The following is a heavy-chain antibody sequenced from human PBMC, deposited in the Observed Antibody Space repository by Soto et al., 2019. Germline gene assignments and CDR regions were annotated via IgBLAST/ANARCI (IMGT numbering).Heavy chain of an antibody. D-gene: IGHD6-13*01. CDR1: GYSFINYA. CDR3: ARGASGSWKSRDY. CDR2: INIGDGNT. Sequence: AAVKVSCKSSGYSFINYAIYWVRQAPGQRLEWMGRINIGDGNTKYSQRFQGRVTITRDTSASTAYMDLSSLTSDDTAVYYCARGASGSWKSRDYWGQGT. V-gene: IGHV1-3*04. J-gene: IGHJ4*02.